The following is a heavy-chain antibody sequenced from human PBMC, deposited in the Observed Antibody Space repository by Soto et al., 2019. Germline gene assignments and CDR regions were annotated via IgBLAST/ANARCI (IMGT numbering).Heavy chain of an antibody. CDR1: GGTFRTAA. CDR2: IMPVFRTP. CDR3: ARDNDRPQLGGNYYYILDV. D-gene: IGHD2-8*01. Sequence: QVHLEQSGAEVKKPGSSVKVSCKASGGTFRTAAVNWVRQAPGQGLEWLGGIMPVFRTPDYAQKFQGRVTITADESTSTAYMELSGLRSDDTAVYYCARDNDRPQLGGNYYYILDVWGQGTTITVSS. V-gene: IGHV1-69*12. J-gene: IGHJ6*02.